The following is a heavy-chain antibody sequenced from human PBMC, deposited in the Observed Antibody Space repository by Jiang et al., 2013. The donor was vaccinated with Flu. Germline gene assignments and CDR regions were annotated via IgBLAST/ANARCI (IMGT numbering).Heavy chain of an antibody. Sequence: LLKPSETLSLTCTVSGGSISSSSYYWGWIRQPPGKGLEWIGSIYYSGSTYYNPSLKSRVTISVDTSKNQFSLKLSSVTAADTAVYYCARAPVLYDSPPSGMDVWGQGTTVTVSS. J-gene: IGHJ6*02. CDR3: ARAPVLYDSPPSGMDV. CDR1: GGSISSSSYY. CDR2: IYYSGST. D-gene: IGHD3-3*01. V-gene: IGHV4-39*01.